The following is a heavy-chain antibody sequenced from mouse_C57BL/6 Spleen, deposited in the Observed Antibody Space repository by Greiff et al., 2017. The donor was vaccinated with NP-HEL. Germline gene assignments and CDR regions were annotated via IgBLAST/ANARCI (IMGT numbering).Heavy chain of an antibody. Sequence: VQLQQSGAELVKPGASVKLSCKASGYTFTSYWMQWVKQRPGQGLEWIGEIDPSDSYTNYNQKFKGKATLTVDTSSSTAYMQLSSLTSEDSAVYYCARSPDSSGYSFFYWGQGTTLTVSS. D-gene: IGHD3-2*02. V-gene: IGHV1-50*01. CDR3: ARSPDSSGYSFFY. J-gene: IGHJ2*01. CDR1: GYTFTSYW. CDR2: IDPSDSYT.